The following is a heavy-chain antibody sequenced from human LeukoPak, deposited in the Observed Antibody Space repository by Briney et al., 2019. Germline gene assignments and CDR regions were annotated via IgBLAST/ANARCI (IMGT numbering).Heavy chain of an antibody. CDR1: GFTFSSYG. D-gene: IGHD3-16*01. CDR2: ISYDGSNK. J-gene: IGHJ3*01. Sequence: GGSLRLSCAASGFTFSSYGMHWVRQAPGKGLEWVAVISYDGSNKYYADSVKGRFTISRDNSKNTLYLQMNSLKAEDTAVYYCAKDARGNDAFDVWGRGTMVTVSS. CDR3: AKDARGNDAFDV. V-gene: IGHV3-30*18.